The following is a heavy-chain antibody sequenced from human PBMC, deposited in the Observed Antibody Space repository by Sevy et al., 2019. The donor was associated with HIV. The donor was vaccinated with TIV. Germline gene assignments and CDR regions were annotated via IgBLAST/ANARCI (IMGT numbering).Heavy chain of an antibody. J-gene: IGHJ4*02. CDR2: IYYSGST. D-gene: IGHD6-13*01. Sequence: SETLSLTCTVSGDSVSSGSYYWSWIRQPPGKGLEWIGYIYYSGSTKCKPSLKSRFTISVDTSKNHFSLKLSSVTAADTAMYYCAGAYSSSWVDYWGQGTLVTVSS. CDR1: GDSVSSGSYY. V-gene: IGHV4-61*03. CDR3: AGAYSSSWVDY.